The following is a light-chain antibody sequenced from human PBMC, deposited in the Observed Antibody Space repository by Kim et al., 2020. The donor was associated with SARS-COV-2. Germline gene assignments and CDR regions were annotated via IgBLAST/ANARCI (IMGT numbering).Light chain of an antibody. CDR3: GTWDSSLSAYV. CDR1: SYNIGNNY. V-gene: IGLV1-51*01. J-gene: IGLJ1*01. Sequence: GQKVTSSCSGSSYNIGNNYVSWYQQLPGTAPKFLIYDNNKRPSGIPDRFSGSKSDTSATLGINGLQTGDEADYYCGTWDSSLSAYVFGTGTKVTVL. CDR2: DNN.